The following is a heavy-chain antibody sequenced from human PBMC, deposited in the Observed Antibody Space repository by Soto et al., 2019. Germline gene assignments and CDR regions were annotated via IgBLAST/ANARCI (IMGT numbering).Heavy chain of an antibody. J-gene: IGHJ4*02. CDR1: GGSSSSGGYS. V-gene: IGHV4-31*03. CDR3: ARSFGVAAAGPFDY. D-gene: IGHD6-13*01. CDR2: IYYSGST. Sequence: QVQLQESGPGLVKPSQTLSLTCTVSGGSSSSGGYSWSWIRQHPGKGLESIGYIYYSGSTYYNPSLKSRVTISVDTSKTQFSLKLSSVTAADTAVYDCARSFGVAAAGPFDYWGQGTLVTVSS.